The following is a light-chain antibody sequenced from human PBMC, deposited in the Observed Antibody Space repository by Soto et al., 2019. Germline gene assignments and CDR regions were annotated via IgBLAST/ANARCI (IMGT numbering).Light chain of an antibody. V-gene: IGLV2-23*02. J-gene: IGLJ1*01. CDR1: SSDVGSYNL. CDR2: EVS. CDR3: CSYAGSPCV. Sequence: QSALTQPASVSGSPGQSITISCTGTSSDVGSYNLVSWYQQHPGKAPKLMIYEVSKRPSGVSNRFSGSKSGNTASLTISGLQAEDEADYYCCSYAGSPCVFGTGTKLTVL.